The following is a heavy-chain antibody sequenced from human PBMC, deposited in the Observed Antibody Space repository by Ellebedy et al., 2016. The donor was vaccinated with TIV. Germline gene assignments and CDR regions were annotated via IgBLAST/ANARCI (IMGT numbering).Heavy chain of an antibody. CDR1: GGSFSGYY. Sequence: SETLSLXXAVYGGSFSGYYWSWIRQPPGKGLEWIGEINHSGSTNYNPSLKSRVTISVDTSKNQFSLKLSSVTAADTAVYYCARGLRGSSGGWGQGTLVTVSS. V-gene: IGHV4-34*01. D-gene: IGHD6-19*01. J-gene: IGHJ4*02. CDR2: INHSGST. CDR3: ARGLRGSSGG.